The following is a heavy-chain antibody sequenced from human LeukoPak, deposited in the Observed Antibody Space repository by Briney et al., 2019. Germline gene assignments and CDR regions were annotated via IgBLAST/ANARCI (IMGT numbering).Heavy chain of an antibody. J-gene: IGHJ6*03. CDR2: INHSGST. Sequence: SETLSLTCAVYGGSFSGYYWSWIRQPPGKGLEWIGEINHSGSTSFNPSLKSRVTISVDTSKNQFSLKLSSVTAADTAVYYCARGLIAARLYYYYYMDVWGKGTTVTVSS. CDR3: ARGLIAARLYYYYYMDV. CDR1: GGSFSGYY. V-gene: IGHV4-34*01. D-gene: IGHD6-6*01.